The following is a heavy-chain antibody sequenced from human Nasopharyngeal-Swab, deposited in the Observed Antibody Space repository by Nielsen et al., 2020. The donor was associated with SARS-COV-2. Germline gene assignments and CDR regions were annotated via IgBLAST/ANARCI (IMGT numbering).Heavy chain of an antibody. V-gene: IGHV3-33*01. D-gene: IGHD1-1*01. J-gene: IGHJ3*02. Sequence: GGSLRLSCAASGFTFSSYGMHWVRQAPGKGLEWVASIWYDGSDKYYADSVKGRFTISRDNAKNTLYLQMNSLRVEDTAVYYCVRDGYTTGRNDAFDIWGQGTMVTVSS. CDR3: VRDGYTTGRNDAFDI. CDR2: IWYDGSDK. CDR1: GFTFSSYG.